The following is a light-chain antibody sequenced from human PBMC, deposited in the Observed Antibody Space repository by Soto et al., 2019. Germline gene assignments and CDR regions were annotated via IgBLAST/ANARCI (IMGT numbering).Light chain of an antibody. Sequence: AIQVTQSPSSLSASVGDRVTMTCRASQDIRGALAGYQQKSGKPPNLLISDISTLEGGVPSRFSGSGSGTEFTLTISSLQPEDFGAYYCQQFNSYPITFGHGTRLEIK. CDR3: QQFNSYPIT. CDR2: DIS. V-gene: IGKV1-13*02. J-gene: IGKJ5*01. CDR1: QDIRGA.